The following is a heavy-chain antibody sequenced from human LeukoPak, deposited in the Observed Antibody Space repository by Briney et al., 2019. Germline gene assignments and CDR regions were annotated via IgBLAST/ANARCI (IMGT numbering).Heavy chain of an antibody. CDR2: ISSSGGST. Sequence: GGSLRLSCAASGFTFSSYAMLWVRQAPGKGLEYVSAISSSGGSTYYANSVKGRFTISRDNSKNTLYLQMGSLRAEDMAVYYCARELVTDYDILTGYSGFDYWGQGTLVTVSS. J-gene: IGHJ4*02. CDR3: ARELVTDYDILTGYSGFDY. V-gene: IGHV3-64*01. D-gene: IGHD3-9*01. CDR1: GFTFSSYA.